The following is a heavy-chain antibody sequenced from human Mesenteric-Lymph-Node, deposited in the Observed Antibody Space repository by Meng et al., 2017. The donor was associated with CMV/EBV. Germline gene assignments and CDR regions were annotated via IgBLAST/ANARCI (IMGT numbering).Heavy chain of an antibody. Sequence: YGIGWVRQAPGQGLEWMGWISAYNGNTNYAQRLRGRVTMTTDTSTNTAYMELRSLRSDDTAVYYCARVAESEYYYDSSGYYYAGWFDPWGQGTLVTVSS. CDR2: ISAYNGNT. CDR1: YG. J-gene: IGHJ5*02. D-gene: IGHD3-22*01. V-gene: IGHV1-18*01. CDR3: ARVAESEYYYDSSGYYYAGWFDP.